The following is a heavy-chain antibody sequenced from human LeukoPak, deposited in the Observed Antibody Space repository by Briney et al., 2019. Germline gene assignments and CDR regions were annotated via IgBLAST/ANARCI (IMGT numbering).Heavy chain of an antibody. V-gene: IGHV3-7*01. Sequence: GGSLRLSCEGSGFSFSSYWMTWVRHLPGKGPEWVANIRQDESERYFADSVKGRFTISRDNAKKSVYLHMSSLRAEDTALYYCARLSAYYYGSYFYYYMDVWGRGTTVTVSS. J-gene: IGHJ6*03. CDR1: GFSFSSYW. CDR2: IRQDESER. D-gene: IGHD3-10*01. CDR3: ARLSAYYYGSYFYYYMDV.